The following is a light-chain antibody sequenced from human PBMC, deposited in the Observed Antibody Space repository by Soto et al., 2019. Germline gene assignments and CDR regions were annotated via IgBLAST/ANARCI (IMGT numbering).Light chain of an antibody. CDR2: GAS. CDR1: QIVSSRS. V-gene: IGKV3-15*01. CDR3: QQYYNWAPWT. Sequence: EIVLTQSPGTLSLSPWDRAALSCRASQIVSSRSLAWYQHEPGQPPRLLIRGASTRATGFPARCCGSGSGTDFTLTISSLQSEDFAVYYCQQYYNWAPWTFGQGTKVDIK. J-gene: IGKJ1*01.